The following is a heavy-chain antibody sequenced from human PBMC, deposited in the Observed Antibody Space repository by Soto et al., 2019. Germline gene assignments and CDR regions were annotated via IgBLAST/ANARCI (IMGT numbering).Heavy chain of an antibody. CDR2: INPHSGVT. CDR1: GYPFIEFY. Sequence: QVVLVQSGAEVRRPGASVKVSCKASGYPFIEFYIHWVRQPPGQGLEWMGWINPHSGVTNYAQKFQGRVTLTRDTALRTIYMDLNSLSSDDTAMYYCARANNDMDPYYFDYWGQGTLVTVSS. D-gene: IGHD3-9*01. J-gene: IGHJ4*02. V-gene: IGHV1-2*02. CDR3: ARANNDMDPYYFDY.